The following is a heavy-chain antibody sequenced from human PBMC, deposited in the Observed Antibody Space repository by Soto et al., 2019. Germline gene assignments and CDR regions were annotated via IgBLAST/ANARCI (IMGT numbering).Heavy chain of an antibody. CDR1: GGSGSSGNDN. CDR2: IYYSGST. CDR3: ARGRNNWFDP. Sequence: SETLSLTCTVSGGSGSSGNDNWGWIRQPPGKGPEWIGYIYYSGSTRYNPSLESRLTISVDTSKNHFSLKLTSVNAADTAVYYCARGRNNWFDPWGQGTLVTVSS. V-gene: IGHV4-61*03. J-gene: IGHJ5*02.